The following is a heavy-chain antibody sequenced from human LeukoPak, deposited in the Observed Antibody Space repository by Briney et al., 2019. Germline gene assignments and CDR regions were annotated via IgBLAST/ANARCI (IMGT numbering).Heavy chain of an antibody. CDR3: AGAPYNFWSTYLDY. V-gene: IGHV4-38-2*01. Sequence: SETLSLTCAVSGSSISSDYYWGWIRQPPGKGLAWIGSISHGGSTYYSPSLKSRLTISVDTSKNQFSLNLSSVTAADTAVYYCAGAPYNFWSTYLDYWGQGTLVTVSS. J-gene: IGHJ4*02. D-gene: IGHD3-3*01. CDR1: GSSISSDYY. CDR2: ISHGGST.